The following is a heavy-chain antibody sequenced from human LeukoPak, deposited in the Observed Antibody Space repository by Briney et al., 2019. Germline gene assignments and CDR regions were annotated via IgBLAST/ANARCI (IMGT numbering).Heavy chain of an antibody. CDR3: ARRIQLWLRNDAFDI. CDR1: GGTFSSYA. V-gene: IGHV1-69*13. Sequence: SVKVSCKASGGTFSSYAISWARQAPGQGLEWMGGIIPIFGTANYAQKFQGRVTITADESTSTAYMELSSLRSEDTAVYYCARRIQLWLRNDAFDIWGQGTMVTVSS. CDR2: IIPIFGTA. D-gene: IGHD5-18*01. J-gene: IGHJ3*02.